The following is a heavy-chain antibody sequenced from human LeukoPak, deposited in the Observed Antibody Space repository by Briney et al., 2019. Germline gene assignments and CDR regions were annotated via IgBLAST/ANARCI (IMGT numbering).Heavy chain of an antibody. CDR2: IYYSGST. V-gene: IGHV4-30-4*08. Sequence: PSQTLSLTCTVSGGSISSGDYYWSWIRQPPGKGLEWIGYIYYSGSTYYNPSLKSRVTISVDTSKNQFSLKLSSVSAADTAVYHCARGGYGDYVRNWYFDLWGRGTLVTVSS. D-gene: IGHD4-17*01. J-gene: IGHJ2*01. CDR1: GGSISSGDYY. CDR3: ARGGYGDYVRNWYFDL.